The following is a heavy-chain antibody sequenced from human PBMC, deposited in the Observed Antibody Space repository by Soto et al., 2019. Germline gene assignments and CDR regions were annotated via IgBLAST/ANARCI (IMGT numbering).Heavy chain of an antibody. CDR2: IYFAGST. D-gene: IGHD2-15*01. CDR1: GGSISSTDHY. Sequence: PSETLSLTCTVSGGSISSTDHYWGWVRQPPGKGLEWLGSIYFAGSTFHNPALKSPATISVDTSRNQFSLRLTTVTASDTAVYYCARLVFHCLRGSCADYSFYRLDVWSQGATVTVSS. V-gene: IGHV4-39*01. J-gene: IGHJ6*02. CDR3: ARLVFHCLRGSCADYSFYRLDV.